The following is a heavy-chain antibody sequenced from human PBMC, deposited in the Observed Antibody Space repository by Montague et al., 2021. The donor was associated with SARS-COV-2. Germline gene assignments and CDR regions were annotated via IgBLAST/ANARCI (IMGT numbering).Heavy chain of an antibody. D-gene: IGHD2-2*01. J-gene: IGHJ6*02. CDR1: GGSFSGYY. V-gene: IGHV4-34*01. CDR2: INHSGST. Sequence: SETLSLTCAVYGGSFSGYYWSWIRQPPGKGLGWIGEINHSGSTNYNPSLKSRVTISVDTSKNQFSLKLSSVTAADTAVYYCTREGNQVLWSDYYYYSMDVWGQGTMVTVSS. CDR3: TREGNQVLWSDYYYYSMDV.